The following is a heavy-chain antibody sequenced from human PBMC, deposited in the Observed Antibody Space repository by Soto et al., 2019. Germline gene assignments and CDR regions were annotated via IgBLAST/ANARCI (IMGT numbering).Heavy chain of an antibody. J-gene: IGHJ6*02. V-gene: IGHV1-3*01. CDR1: GYTFTSYA. Sequence: ASVKVSCKASGYTFTSYAMHWVRQAPGQRLEWMGWINAGNGNTKYSQNFQGRVTITRDTSASTAYMELSSLRSEDTAVYYCARGGYSGYDYHPFGYYYYGMDVWGQGTTVTVSS. D-gene: IGHD5-12*01. CDR3: ARGGYSGYDYHPFGYYYYGMDV. CDR2: INAGNGNT.